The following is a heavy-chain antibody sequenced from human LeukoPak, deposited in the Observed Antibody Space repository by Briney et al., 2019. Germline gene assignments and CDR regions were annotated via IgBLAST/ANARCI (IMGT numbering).Heavy chain of an antibody. CDR2: IYYNVDT. CDR3: SREGYSCPNWFDT. V-gene: IGHV4-39*07. J-gene: IGHJ5*02. Sequence: SETLSLTCSVSGGSISGSRSYWGWIRQTPGKGLEWVGSIYYNVDTSYNPSFKSRVSMSVDTPKNQISLILTSVTAADTAVYYCSREGYSCPNWFDTWGQGTLVTVSS. CDR1: GGSISGSRSY. D-gene: IGHD4-11*01.